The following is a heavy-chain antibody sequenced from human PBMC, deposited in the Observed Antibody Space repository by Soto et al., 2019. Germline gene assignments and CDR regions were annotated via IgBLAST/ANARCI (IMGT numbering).Heavy chain of an antibody. J-gene: IGHJ4*02. D-gene: IGHD4-17*01. CDR2: INHSGST. CDR1: GGSFSGYY. CDR3: ARGPRALRSPLLGSSWNRFDY. V-gene: IGHV4-34*01. Sequence: QVQLQQWGAGLLKPSETLSLTCAVYGGSFSGYYWSWIRQPPGKGLEWIGEINHSGSTNYNPSLKSRVTISVDTSKNQFSLKLSSVTAADTAVYYCARGPRALRSPLLGSSWNRFDYWGQGTLVTVSS.